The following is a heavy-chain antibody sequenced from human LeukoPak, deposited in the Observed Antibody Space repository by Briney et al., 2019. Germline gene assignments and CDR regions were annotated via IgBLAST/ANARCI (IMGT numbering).Heavy chain of an antibody. CDR2: ISYDGSNK. J-gene: IGHJ4*02. Sequence: PGGSLRLSCAASGFTFSSYAMHWVRQAPGKGLEWVAVISYDGSNKYYADSVKGRFTISRDNSKNTLYLQMNSLRAEDTAVYYCAKDGGKWLLDYWGQGTLVTVSS. CDR1: GFTFSSYA. CDR3: AKDGGKWLLDY. D-gene: IGHD5-12*01. V-gene: IGHV3-30*04.